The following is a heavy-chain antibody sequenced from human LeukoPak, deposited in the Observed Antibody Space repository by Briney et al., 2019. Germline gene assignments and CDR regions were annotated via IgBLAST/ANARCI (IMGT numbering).Heavy chain of an antibody. CDR2: ITSSGSTI. V-gene: IGHV3-11*04. J-gene: IGHJ6*03. D-gene: IGHD3-10*01. CDR3: ARDATMVPLYYYYYMDV. CDR1: GFTFSDYY. Sequence: AGGSLRLSCAASGFTFSDYYMSWIRQAPGKGLEWVSYITSSGSTINYADSVKGRFTVFRDNAKNSLYLQMSSLRAEDTAVYYCARDATMVPLYYYYYMDVWGKGTTVTVSS.